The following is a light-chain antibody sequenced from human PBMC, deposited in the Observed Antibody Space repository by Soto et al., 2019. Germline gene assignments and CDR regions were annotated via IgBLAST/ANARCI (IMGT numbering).Light chain of an antibody. J-gene: IGKJ1*01. CDR3: QQYNNWPQT. Sequence: EIVLTQSPGTLSLSPGERATLSCRASQSVSSSYLAWYQQKPGQAPRLLMYGASSRAIHTPDRFSGTGSGTDFTLTISSLQSEDFAVYFCQQYNNWPQTFGQGTKVDIK. CDR2: GAS. CDR1: QSVSSSY. V-gene: IGKV3-20*01.